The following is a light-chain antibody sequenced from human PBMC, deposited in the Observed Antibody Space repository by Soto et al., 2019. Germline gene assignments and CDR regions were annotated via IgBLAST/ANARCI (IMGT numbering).Light chain of an antibody. J-gene: IGKJ1*01. V-gene: IGKV3-20*01. CDR1: QSVNNGY. Sequence: EIVLTQSPGTLSLSPGERASLSCRASQSVNNGYLAWYQQKPGQAPRLLMYGASTRATGIPDRFSGSGSGTDFTLTITRLEPEDLAVYFCQQYGDSRTFGQGTKVEIK. CDR3: QQYGDSRT. CDR2: GAS.